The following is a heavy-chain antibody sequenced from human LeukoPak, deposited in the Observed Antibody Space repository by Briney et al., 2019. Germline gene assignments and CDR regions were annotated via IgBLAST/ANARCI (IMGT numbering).Heavy chain of an antibody. CDR3: ARDIPYYDFWSGYYFPNWFDP. Sequence: ASVKVSCKASGYTFTGYYMHWVRQAPGQGLEWMGWISAYNGNTNYAQKLQGRVTMTTDTSTSTAYMELRSLRSDDTAVYYCARDIPYYDFWSGYYFPNWFDPWGQGTLVTVSS. V-gene: IGHV1-18*04. D-gene: IGHD3-3*01. CDR2: ISAYNGNT. J-gene: IGHJ5*02. CDR1: GYTFTGYY.